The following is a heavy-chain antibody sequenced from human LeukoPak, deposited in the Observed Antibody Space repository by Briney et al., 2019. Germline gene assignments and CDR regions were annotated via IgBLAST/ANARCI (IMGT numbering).Heavy chain of an antibody. CDR3: ARDFLTGYHPAIFGYYYGMDV. D-gene: IGHD3-9*01. J-gene: IGHJ6*02. CDR1: GYTFTSYG. Sequence: ASVKVSCKASGYTFTSYGISWVRQAPGQGLEWMGWISAYNGNTNYAQKLQGRVTTTTDTSTSTAYMELRSLRSDDTAVYYCARDFLTGYHPAIFGYYYGMDVWGQGTTVTVSS. CDR2: ISAYNGNT. V-gene: IGHV1-18*01.